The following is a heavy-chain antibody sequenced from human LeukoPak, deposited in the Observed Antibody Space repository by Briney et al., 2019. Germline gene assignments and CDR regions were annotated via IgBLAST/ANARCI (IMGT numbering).Heavy chain of an antibody. V-gene: IGHV4-39*07. J-gene: IGHJ4*02. Sequence: PSETLSLTCTVSGGSISSSSYYWGWIRQPPGKGLEWIGSIYYSGSTYYNPSLKSRVTISVDTSKNQFSLKLSSVTAADTAVYYCARVNSGGSNLDYWGQGTLVTVSS. CDR3: ARVNSGGSNLDY. D-gene: IGHD2-15*01. CDR2: IYYSGST. CDR1: GGSISSSSYY.